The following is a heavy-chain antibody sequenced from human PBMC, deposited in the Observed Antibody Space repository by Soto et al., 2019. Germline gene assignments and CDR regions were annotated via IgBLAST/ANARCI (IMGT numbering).Heavy chain of an antibody. V-gene: IGHV3-30*18. D-gene: IGHD3-16*01. Sequence: GGSLRLSCAASGFTFSSYGMHWVRQAPGKGLEWVAVISYDGSNKYYADSVKGRFTISRDNSKNTLYLQMNSLRAEDTAVYYCAKDNYDYVSPGYYYGMDVWGQGTTVTVSS. CDR3: AKDNYDYVSPGYYYGMDV. J-gene: IGHJ6*02. CDR1: GFTFSSYG. CDR2: ISYDGSNK.